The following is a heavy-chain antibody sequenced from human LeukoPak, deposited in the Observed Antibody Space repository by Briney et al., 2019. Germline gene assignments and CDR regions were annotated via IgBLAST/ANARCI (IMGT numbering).Heavy chain of an antibody. J-gene: IGHJ2*01. CDR3: ARGVTMIVVVIHDWYFDL. D-gene: IGHD3-22*01. Sequence: SETLSLTCTVSGGSISSSSYYWGWIRQPPGKGLEWIGSIYYTRSTYYNPSLKSRATISVDTSKNQFSLNLTSVTAADTAVYYCARGVTMIVVVIHDWYFDLWGRGTLVTVSS. CDR2: IYYTRST. CDR1: GGSISSSSYY. V-gene: IGHV4-39*01.